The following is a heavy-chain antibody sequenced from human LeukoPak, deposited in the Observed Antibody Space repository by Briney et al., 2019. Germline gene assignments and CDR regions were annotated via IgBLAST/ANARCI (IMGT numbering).Heavy chain of an antibody. Sequence: SETLSLTCGVDGGSFTASYWSWIRRSPGKGLEWIGEIHHAGDTNYNPSLKSRVTISLDIYKAQFSLNLKSVTAADTAVYYCARVTGGGNVAYWYFDLWGRGTLVTVSS. CDR3: ARVTGGGNVAYWYFDL. V-gene: IGHV4-34*01. CDR2: IHHAGDT. J-gene: IGHJ2*01. CDR1: GGSFTASY. D-gene: IGHD4-23*01.